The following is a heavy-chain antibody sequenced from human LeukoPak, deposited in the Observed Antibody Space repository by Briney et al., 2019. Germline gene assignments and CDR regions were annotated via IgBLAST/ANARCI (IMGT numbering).Heavy chain of an antibody. CDR1: GFTFSRHC. V-gene: IGHV3-74*01. D-gene: IGHD5-18*01. Sequence: PGGSLRLSCAVSGFTFSRHCMHWARQAPGKGLVWVSRMNSDGSSTSYADSVKGRFTLSRDNAKNTLYLQMNSLRAEDMAVYYCTSDTVDTAVGIDYWGQGTLVTVSS. CDR3: TSDTVDTAVGIDY. CDR2: MNSDGSST. J-gene: IGHJ4*02.